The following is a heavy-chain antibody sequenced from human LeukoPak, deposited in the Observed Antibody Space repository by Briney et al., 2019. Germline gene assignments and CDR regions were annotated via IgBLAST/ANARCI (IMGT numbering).Heavy chain of an antibody. J-gene: IGHJ4*02. Sequence: SETLSLTCTVSGGSISSGGYYWRWIRQHPGKGLEWIAYIYYSGNTYYNPSLKSRVTISADTSKNQFSLKLSSVTAADTAVYYCARTGRRDSGGYYYFDYWGQGTPVTVSS. CDR1: GGSISSGGYY. CDR3: ARTGRRDSGGYYYFDY. CDR2: IYYSGNT. V-gene: IGHV4-31*03. D-gene: IGHD3-22*01.